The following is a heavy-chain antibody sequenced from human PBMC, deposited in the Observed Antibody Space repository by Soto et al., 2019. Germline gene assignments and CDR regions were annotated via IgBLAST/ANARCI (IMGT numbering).Heavy chain of an antibody. CDR3: ARLYGGYGGGVDY. D-gene: IGHD5-12*01. V-gene: IGHV4-31*03. CDR1: GGSISNGDYY. J-gene: IGHJ4*02. Sequence: QVQLQESGPGLVKPSQTLSLTCTVSGGSISNGDYYWSWIRQHPGKGLEWIGYIYYSGSTYYNPPPKNRVTISVDTSKNPFSLTLSSVTAADTPVYYCARLYGGYGGGVDYWGQGTLVTVSS. CDR2: IYYSGST.